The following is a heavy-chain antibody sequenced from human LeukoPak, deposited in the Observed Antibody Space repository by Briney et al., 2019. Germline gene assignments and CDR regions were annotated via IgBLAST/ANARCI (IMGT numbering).Heavy chain of an antibody. Sequence: GRSLRLSCAASGFTFDDYAMHWVRQAPGKGLEWVSGISWNSGSIGYADSVKGRFTISRDNAKNSLYLQMNSLRAEDMALYYCAKDGGSGLDYWGQGTLVTASS. J-gene: IGHJ4*02. V-gene: IGHV3-9*03. CDR2: ISWNSGSI. D-gene: IGHD6-19*01. CDR3: AKDGGSGLDY. CDR1: GFTFDDYA.